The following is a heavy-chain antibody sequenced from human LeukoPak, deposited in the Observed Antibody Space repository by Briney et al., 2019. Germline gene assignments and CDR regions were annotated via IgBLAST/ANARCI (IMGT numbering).Heavy chain of an antibody. J-gene: IGHJ4*02. CDR1: GYTFTSYY. CDR2: IHSSCGST. CDR3: ARDTVFYASQWELLDPAIDY. D-gene: IGHD1-26*01. Sequence: GASVNVSCKASGYTFTSYYMHWARHASGQGLEWMGIIHSSCGSTIYAQKFQRRVTKNKDTSTSTLYMELSSLRSEEPAVYYCARDTVFYASQWELLDPAIDYWGQGTLVSVSS. V-gene: IGHV1-46*01.